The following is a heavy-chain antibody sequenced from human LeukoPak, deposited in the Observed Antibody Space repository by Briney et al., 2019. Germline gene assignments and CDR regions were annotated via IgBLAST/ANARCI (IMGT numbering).Heavy chain of an antibody. Sequence: PSQALSLTCTVSGGSTSSGPYYWIWIRQHPGKGLEWIGYITYSGNTYYYPALNSRVTISVDTSKNQFSLKLSSVTAADTAMYYCARGKKRQPLFDYWGQGTLVTVSS. D-gene: IGHD6-13*01. CDR3: ARGKKRQPLFDY. CDR1: GGSTSSGPYY. J-gene: IGHJ4*02. V-gene: IGHV4-31*03. CDR2: ITYSGNT.